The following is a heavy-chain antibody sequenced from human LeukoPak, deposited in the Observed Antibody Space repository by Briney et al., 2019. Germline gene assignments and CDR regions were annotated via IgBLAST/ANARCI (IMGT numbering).Heavy chain of an antibody. Sequence: SETLSLICTVSGGSISSYYWSWIRQPPGKGLEWIGYIYYSGSTNYNPSLKSRVTISVDTSKNQFSLKLSSVTAADTAVYYCARYSGSYYFDYWGQGTLVTVSS. CDR1: GGSISSYY. CDR2: IYYSGST. D-gene: IGHD1-26*01. J-gene: IGHJ4*02. V-gene: IGHV4-59*01. CDR3: ARYSGSYYFDY.